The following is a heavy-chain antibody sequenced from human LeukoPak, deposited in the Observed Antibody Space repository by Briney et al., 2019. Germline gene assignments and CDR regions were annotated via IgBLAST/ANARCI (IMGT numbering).Heavy chain of an antibody. Sequence: KSSETLSLTCTVSGGCIGSSSYYWGWIRQPPGKGLEWIGSIYYSGSTYYNPSLKSRVTISVDTSKNQFSLKLSSVTAADTAVYYCANIVGAIYWGQGTLVTVSS. D-gene: IGHD1-26*01. CDR1: GGCIGSSSYY. CDR2: IYYSGST. J-gene: IGHJ4*02. CDR3: ANIVGAIY. V-gene: IGHV4-39*01.